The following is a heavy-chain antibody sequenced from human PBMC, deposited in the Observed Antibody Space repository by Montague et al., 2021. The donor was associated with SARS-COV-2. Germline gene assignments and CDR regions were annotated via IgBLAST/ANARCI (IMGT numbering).Heavy chain of an antibody. J-gene: IGHJ4*02. CDR1: GFSLNTDGMC. CDR2: IDWDDDK. V-gene: IGHV2-70*17. CDR3: ARTMVTTTGSDNFDY. Sequence: PALVKPTQTLTLTCAFSGFSLNTDGMCVSWICQPPGKALEWLARIDWDDDKFYSTSLKTRLTISKDTSKNQVVLKVANMDPVDTATYYCARTMVTTTGSDNFDYWGRGTLVTVSS. D-gene: IGHD4-17*01.